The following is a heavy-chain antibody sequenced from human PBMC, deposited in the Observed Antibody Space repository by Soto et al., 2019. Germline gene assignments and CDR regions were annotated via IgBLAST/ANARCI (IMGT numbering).Heavy chain of an antibody. CDR2: IYYSGST. J-gene: IGHJ3*02. D-gene: IGHD3-3*01. CDR3: ARDRGSGYYHGAFDI. Sequence: SETLSLTCTVSGGSISSSSYYWGWIRQPPGKGLEWIGSIYYSGSTHYNPSLKSRVTISVDTSKNQFSLKLSSVTAADTAVYYCARDRGSGYYHGAFDIWGQGTMVTVSS. V-gene: IGHV4-39*02. CDR1: GGSISSSSYY.